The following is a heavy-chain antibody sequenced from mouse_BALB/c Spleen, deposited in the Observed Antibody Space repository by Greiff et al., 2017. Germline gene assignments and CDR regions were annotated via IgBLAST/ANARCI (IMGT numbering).Heavy chain of an antibody. CDR2: IWAGGST. Sequence: VKLMESGPGLVAPSQSLSITCTVSGFSLTSYGVHWVRQPPGKGLEWLGVIWAGGSTNYNSAIMSRLSISKDNSKSQVFLKMNSLQTDDTAMYYCARDPGIGRGYWGQGTLVTVSA. J-gene: IGHJ3*01. CDR1: GFSLTSYG. V-gene: IGHV2-9*02. D-gene: IGHD2-14*01. CDR3: ARDPGIGRGY.